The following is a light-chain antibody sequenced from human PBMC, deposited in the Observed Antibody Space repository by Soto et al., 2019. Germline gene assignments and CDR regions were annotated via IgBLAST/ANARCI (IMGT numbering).Light chain of an antibody. V-gene: IGLV2-8*01. J-gene: IGLJ1*01. CDR1: SNDVGAYNY. CDR2: EVT. CDR3: GSDAGSDNYV. Sequence: QSVLTQPPSASGSTGQSVTISCTGSSNDVGAYNYVSWYQQHPGKAPKLIIYEVTKRPSGVPDRFSGSKSGNTASLTVSGLQADDEADYFCGSDAGSDNYVLGTGTKVTVL.